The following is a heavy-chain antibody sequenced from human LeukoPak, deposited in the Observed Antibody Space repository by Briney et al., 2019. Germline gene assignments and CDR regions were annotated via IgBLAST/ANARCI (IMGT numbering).Heavy chain of an antibody. J-gene: IGHJ6*03. D-gene: IGHD3-22*01. CDR3: ARLKFYDSTGYSPGYYMDV. CDR2: IYGSGIT. Sequence: PSETLSLTCTVSGGSIISNYWSWIRQSAGTGLEWMGRIYGSGITEYNPSLKSRVTMSLDTSRKQFSLRLTSVTAADTAVYYCARLKFYDSTGYSPGYYMDVWGKGTTVSVFS. CDR1: GGSIISNY. V-gene: IGHV4-4*07.